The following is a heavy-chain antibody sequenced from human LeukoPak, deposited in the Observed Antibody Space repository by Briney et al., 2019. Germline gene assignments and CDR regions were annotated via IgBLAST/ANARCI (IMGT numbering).Heavy chain of an antibody. Sequence: SETLSLTCTVSGGSISSYYWSWIRQPPGKGLEWIGYIYYSGSTNYNPSLKSRVTISVDTSKNQFSLKLSSVTAADTAVYYCARALVYYYDSSGADAFDIWGQGTMVTVSS. CDR2: IYYSGST. V-gene: IGHV4-59*01. J-gene: IGHJ3*02. D-gene: IGHD3-22*01. CDR1: GGSISSYY. CDR3: ARALVYYYDSSGADAFDI.